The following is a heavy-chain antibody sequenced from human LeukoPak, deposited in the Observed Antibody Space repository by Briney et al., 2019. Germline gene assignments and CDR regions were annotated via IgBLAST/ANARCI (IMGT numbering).Heavy chain of an antibody. D-gene: IGHD2-15*01. V-gene: IGHV3-21*04. CDR1: GSTFSSYS. CDR2: ISSSSSYI. CDR3: AKPRGYCSGGSCYSAEYFQH. Sequence: PGGSLRLSCAASGSTFSSYSMNWVRQAPGKGLEWVSSISSSSSYIYYADSVKGRFTISRDNSKNTLYLQMNSLRAEDTAVYYCAKPRGYCSGGSCYSAEYFQHWGQGTLVTVSS. J-gene: IGHJ1*01.